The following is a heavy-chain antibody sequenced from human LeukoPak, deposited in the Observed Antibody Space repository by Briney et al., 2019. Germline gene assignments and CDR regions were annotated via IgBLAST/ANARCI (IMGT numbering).Heavy chain of an antibody. CDR1: GFTLSSYS. J-gene: IGHJ4*02. CDR2: ISSSSSYI. CDR3: ARDGLQRNYDSTGYYYVWGYFDY. V-gene: IGHV3-21*01. D-gene: IGHD3-22*01. Sequence: GGSLRLSCAASGFTLSSYSMNWVRQAPGKGLEWVSSISSSSSYIYYADSLKGRFTISRDNAKNSLYLQMNSLRAEDTAVYYCARDGLQRNYDSTGYYYVWGYFDYWGQGTLVTVSS.